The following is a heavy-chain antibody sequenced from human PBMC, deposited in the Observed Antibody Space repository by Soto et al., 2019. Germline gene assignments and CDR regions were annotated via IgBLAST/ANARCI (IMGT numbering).Heavy chain of an antibody. CDR1: GYTFTSYG. J-gene: IGHJ3*02. CDR3: AESLCGGDCYSEAYAFDI. Sequence: ASVKVSCKASGYTFTSYGISWVRQAPGQGLEWMGWISAYNGNTNYAQKLQGRVTMTTDTSTSTAYMELRSLRSDDTAVYYCAESLCGGDCYSEAYAFDIWGQGTMVTVSS. V-gene: IGHV1-18*01. D-gene: IGHD2-21*01. CDR2: ISAYNGNT.